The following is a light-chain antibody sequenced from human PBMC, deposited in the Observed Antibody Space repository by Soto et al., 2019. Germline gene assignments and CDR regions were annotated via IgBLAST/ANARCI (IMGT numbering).Light chain of an antibody. V-gene: IGKV3-15*01. CDR1: QSVGGN. Sequence: EIVMKQSPATLSVSPGERATLSCRASQSVGGNLAWYQQKPGQAPRLLIYAASTRATGIPARFSGSGSGTEFTLTISSLQSEDFAVYYCQQYNNWPPWTFGQGTKVDI. CDR2: AAS. CDR3: QQYNNWPPWT. J-gene: IGKJ1*01.